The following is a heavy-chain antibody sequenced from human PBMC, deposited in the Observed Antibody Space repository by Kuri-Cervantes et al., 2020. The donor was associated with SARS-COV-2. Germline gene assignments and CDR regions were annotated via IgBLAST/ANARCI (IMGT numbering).Heavy chain of an antibody. CDR3: ARTPHYYVTNGQGYTRYFDL. Sequence: SETLSLTCTVSAGYVSSGGYYWSWIRHRPGKGLEWIVYIHYSGNTYYTPSLKSQVSISIDTSKNQFSLQLSSVAAADTAVYYGARTPHYYVTNGQGYTRYFDLWGRGTLVTVSS. CDR1: AGYVSSGGYY. D-gene: IGHD3-22*01. V-gene: IGHV4-31*01. CDR2: IHYSGNT. J-gene: IGHJ2*01.